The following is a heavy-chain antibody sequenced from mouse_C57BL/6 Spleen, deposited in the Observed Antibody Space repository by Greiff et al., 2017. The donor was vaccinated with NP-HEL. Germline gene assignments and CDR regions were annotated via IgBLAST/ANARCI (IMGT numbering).Heavy chain of an antibody. CDR1: GYTFPSSW. CDR3: APLSSPFAY. D-gene: IGHD1-1*01. V-gene: IGHV1-64*01. Sequence: QVQLKQPGAELVKPGASVKLSCKASGYTFPSSWMPWGKQRPGQGLEWIGMIHPNSGSTNYNEKFKSKATLTVDKSSSTAYMQLSSLTSEDSAVYYCAPLSSPFAYWGQGTLVTVSA. CDR2: IHPNSGST. J-gene: IGHJ3*01.